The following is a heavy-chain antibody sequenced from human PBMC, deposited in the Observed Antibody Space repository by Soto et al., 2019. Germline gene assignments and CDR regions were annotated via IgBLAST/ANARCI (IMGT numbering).Heavy chain of an antibody. CDR3: ARSEATALDF. CDR2: AHHSGRT. V-gene: IGHV4-4*02. Sequence: PSETLSLTCTVSGDSMSISNWWYWVRQPPGKGLEWIGEAHHSGRTNYNPSLKSRVTISVDRSQNLFSLQLTSVTAADTAVYFCARSEATALDFWGQGILVTVS. CDR1: GDSMSISNW. J-gene: IGHJ4*02.